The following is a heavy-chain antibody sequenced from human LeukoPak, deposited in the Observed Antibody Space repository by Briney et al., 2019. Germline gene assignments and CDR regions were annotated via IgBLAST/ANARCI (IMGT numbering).Heavy chain of an antibody. CDR3: AIRRLFFTFDH. Sequence: GSLRLSCVVSGFTFNRCWMNWVRQPPGKGLEWIGEIYDNGSTNYNPSLKSRVTISVDKSKNQFSLKLSSVTAADTAVYHCAIRRLFFTFDHWGQGTLVTASS. J-gene: IGHJ5*02. D-gene: IGHD3-3*01. V-gene: IGHV4-4*02. CDR1: GFTFNRCW. CDR2: IYDNGST.